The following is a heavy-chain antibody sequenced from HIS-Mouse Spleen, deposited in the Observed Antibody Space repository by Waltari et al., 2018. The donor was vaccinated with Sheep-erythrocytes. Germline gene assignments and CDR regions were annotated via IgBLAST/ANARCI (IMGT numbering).Heavy chain of an antibody. D-gene: IGHD1-26*01. V-gene: IGHV1-69*04. J-gene: IGHJ4*02. Sequence: QVQLVQSGAEVKKPGSSVKVSCKASGRTFSSYAIIWLRQAPGQGLEWMGRIIPILGIANYAQKFQGRVTITADKSTSTAYMELSSLRSEDTAVYYCAQTGATTPHFDYWGQGTLVTVSS. CDR2: IIPILGIA. CDR1: GRTFSSYA. CDR3: AQTGATTPHFDY.